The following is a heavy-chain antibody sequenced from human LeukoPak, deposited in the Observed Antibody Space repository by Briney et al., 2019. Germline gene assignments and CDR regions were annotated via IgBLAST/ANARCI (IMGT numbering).Heavy chain of an antibody. Sequence: GGSLRLSCVASGFTFVHFSMHWVRQAPGKGLEWVSYISSSGSTIYYADSVKGRFTISRDNAKSSLYLQMNSLRAEDTAVYYCARDSRVTPYFDYWGQGTLVTVSS. J-gene: IGHJ4*02. CDR3: ARDSRVTPYFDY. CDR1: GFTFVHFS. CDR2: ISSSGSTI. D-gene: IGHD4-11*01. V-gene: IGHV3-48*03.